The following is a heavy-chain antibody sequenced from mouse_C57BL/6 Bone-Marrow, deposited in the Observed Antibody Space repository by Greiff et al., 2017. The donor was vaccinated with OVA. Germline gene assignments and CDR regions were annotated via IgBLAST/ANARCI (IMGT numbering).Heavy chain of an antibody. V-gene: IGHV5-17*01. D-gene: IGHD4-1*01. CDR1: GFTFSDYG. J-gene: IGHJ2*01. CDR2: ISSGSSTI. Sequence: VKLKESGGGLVKPGGSLKLSCAASGFTFSDYGMHWVRQAPEKGLEWVAYISSGSSTISYADTVKGRFTISRDKAKNTLFLQMTSLRSEDTAMYYCASNWFFDDWGQGTTLTVSS. CDR3: ASNWFFDD.